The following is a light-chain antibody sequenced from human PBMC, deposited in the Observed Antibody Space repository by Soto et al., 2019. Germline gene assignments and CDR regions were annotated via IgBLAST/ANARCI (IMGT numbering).Light chain of an antibody. V-gene: IGLV2-14*01. CDR1: GDDIGGYNF. CDR2: DVT. J-gene: IGLJ1*01. CDR3: ASFTSISTYV. Sequence: QSVLTQPASVSGSPGQSITMSCGGTGDDIGGYNFVSWYQHHPGKAPKLIIYDVTHRPSGVSERFSGSKSGFTASLTISGLQPEDESHYYCASFTSISTYVFGTGTKVTVL.